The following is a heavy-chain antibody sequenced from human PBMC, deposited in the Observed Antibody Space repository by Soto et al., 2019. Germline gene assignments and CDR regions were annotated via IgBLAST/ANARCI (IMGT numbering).Heavy chain of an antibody. Sequence: SETLSLTCTASGGSISSGGYYWSWIRQHPGKGLEWIGCIYYSGSTYYNPSLKSRVTISVDTSKNQFSLKLSSVTAADTAVYYCARAGDYYGPLPTTGWGQGTLVTVSS. V-gene: IGHV4-31*03. D-gene: IGHD3-10*01. CDR3: ARAGDYYGPLPTTG. CDR2: IYYSGST. J-gene: IGHJ4*02. CDR1: GGSISSGGYY.